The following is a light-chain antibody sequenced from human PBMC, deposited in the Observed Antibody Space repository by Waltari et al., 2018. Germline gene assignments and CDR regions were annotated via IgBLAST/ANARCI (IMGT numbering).Light chain of an antibody. V-gene: IGLV2-14*01. J-gene: IGLJ3*02. Sequence: QSALTQPASVSASPGQPIPISCSGTSRDVGTLNYFSWYPHHPGKAPNPVIYGVTNRPSGVSNRFSGSKSGNTASLTISGLQAEDEADYHCTSCTTSATWVFGGGTKLTVL. CDR3: TSCTTSATWV. CDR1: SRDVGTLNY. CDR2: GVT.